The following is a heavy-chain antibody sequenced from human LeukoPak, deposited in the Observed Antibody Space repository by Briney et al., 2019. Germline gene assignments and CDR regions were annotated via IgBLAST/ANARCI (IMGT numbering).Heavy chain of an antibody. CDR3: VRGSLASGVVVYYYYYLDV. V-gene: IGHV3-48*01. J-gene: IGHJ6*03. D-gene: IGHD3-3*01. CDR2: ISASRDIT. CDR1: GFNYSSYT. Sequence: GGSLRLSCAASGFNYSSYTMSWVRQAPGMGLEWLSYISASRDITYYADSVKGRFTISRDNAKNSLYLQMNSLRAEDTAVYYCVRGSLASGVVVYYYYYLDVWGKGTTVTVSS.